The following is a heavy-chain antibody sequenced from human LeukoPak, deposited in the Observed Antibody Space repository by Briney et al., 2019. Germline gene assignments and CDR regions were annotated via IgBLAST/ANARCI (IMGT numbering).Heavy chain of an antibody. D-gene: IGHD2-2*03. CDR1: GGTFSSYA. V-gene: IGHV1-46*01. CDR3: AREFKPDGYCSSTSCLPDY. Sequence: ASVKVSCKASGGTFSSYAISWVRQAPGQGLEWMGIINPSGGSTSYAQKFQGRVTMTRDTSTSTVYMELSSLRSEDTAVYYCAREFKPDGYCSSTSCLPDYWGQGTLVTVSS. CDR2: INPSGGST. J-gene: IGHJ4*02.